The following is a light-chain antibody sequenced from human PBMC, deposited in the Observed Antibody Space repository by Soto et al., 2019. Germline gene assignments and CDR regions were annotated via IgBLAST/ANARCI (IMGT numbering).Light chain of an antibody. CDR2: GVS. CDR3: QHYKNWPHT. V-gene: IGKV3-15*01. J-gene: IGKJ2*01. Sequence: EIVMKQSPATLSVSPGERATLSCRASQSVSSKLAWFQQKPGQAPSLLIYGVSTRATGVPVRFSGSGSGTEFTLTINCLQSEDFAVYNCQHYKNWPHTFRLGTKLEIK. CDR1: QSVSSK.